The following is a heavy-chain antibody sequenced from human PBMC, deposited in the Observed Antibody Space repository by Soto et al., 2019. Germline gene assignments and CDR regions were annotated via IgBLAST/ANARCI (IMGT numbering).Heavy chain of an antibody. CDR2: INHSGST. V-gene: IGHV4-34*01. D-gene: IGHD3-22*01. J-gene: IGHJ4*02. Sequence: LTCAVYGGSFSGYYWSWIRQPPGKGLEWIGEINHSGSTNYNPSLKSRVTISVDTSKNQFSLKLSSVTAADTAVYYCARAYYDSFDYWGQGTLVTVS. CDR3: ARAYYDSFDY. CDR1: GGSFSGYY.